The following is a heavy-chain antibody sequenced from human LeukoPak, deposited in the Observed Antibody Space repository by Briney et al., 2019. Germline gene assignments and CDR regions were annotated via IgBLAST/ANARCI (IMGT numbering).Heavy chain of an antibody. J-gene: IGHJ6*03. V-gene: IGHV4-59*01. D-gene: IGHD7-27*01. CDR2: IYYSGST. Sequence: PSEXXSLTCTVSGGSISSSYWSWIRQPPGKGLEWIGYIYYSGSTNYNPSLTSRVTISVDTSKNQFSLNLSSVTAADTAVYCCARGTGERYYYYYMDVWGKGTTVTVSS. CDR1: GGSISSSY. CDR3: ARGTGERYYYYYMDV.